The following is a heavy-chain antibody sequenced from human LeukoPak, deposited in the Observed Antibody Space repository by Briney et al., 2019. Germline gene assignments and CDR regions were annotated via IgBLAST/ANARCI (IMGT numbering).Heavy chain of an antibody. Sequence: GGSLRLSCTVSGFTVSSNSMSWVRQAPGKGLEWVSVIYSGGSTYYADSVKGRFTISRDNSKNTLYLQMNSLRAEDTAVYYCARFYCSSTSCYNNYYYMDVWGKGTTVTISS. CDR1: GFTVSSNS. CDR3: ARFYCSSTSCYNNYYYMDV. V-gene: IGHV3-66*01. J-gene: IGHJ6*03. D-gene: IGHD2-2*01. CDR2: IYSGGST.